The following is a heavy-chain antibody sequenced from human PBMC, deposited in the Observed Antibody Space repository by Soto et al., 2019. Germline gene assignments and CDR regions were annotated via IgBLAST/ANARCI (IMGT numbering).Heavy chain of an antibody. CDR2: ISAYNGNT. V-gene: IGHV1-18*01. Sequence: QVQLGQSGAEVKKPGASVKVSCKASGYTFTSYGISWVRQAPGQGLEWMGWISAYNGNTHYAQKLQGRVTMTTDTSTSTAYMGLRSLRSDDTAVYYCARDRTTVTHYYGMDVWGQGTTVTVSS. D-gene: IGHD4-4*01. CDR1: GYTFTSYG. J-gene: IGHJ6*02. CDR3: ARDRTTVTHYYGMDV.